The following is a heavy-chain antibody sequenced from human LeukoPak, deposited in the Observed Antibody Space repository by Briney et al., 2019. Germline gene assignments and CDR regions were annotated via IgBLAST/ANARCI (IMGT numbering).Heavy chain of an antibody. Sequence: GASVKVSCKASGYTFTSYDIIWVRQATGQGLEWMGWLNPNSGNTGYPQKFQGRVTITRNTSISTAYMELSSLRSEDTAVYYCARGLGCGGDCPPPYYYYYYMDVWGKGTTVTVSS. D-gene: IGHD2-21*01. J-gene: IGHJ6*03. V-gene: IGHV1-8*03. CDR1: GYTFTSYD. CDR2: LNPNSGNT. CDR3: ARGLGCGGDCPPPYYYYYYMDV.